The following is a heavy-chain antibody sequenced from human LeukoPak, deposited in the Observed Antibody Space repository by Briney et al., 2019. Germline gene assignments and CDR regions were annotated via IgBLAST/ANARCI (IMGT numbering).Heavy chain of an antibody. CDR2: IYYSGST. J-gene: IGHJ4*02. CDR3: AGLGYCSSTSCSPTDY. Sequence: NPSETLSLTCTVSGGSISSSSYYWGWIRQPPGKGLEWIGSIYYSGSTYYNPSLKSRVTISVDTSKNQFSLKLSSVTAADTAVYYCAGLGYCSSTSCSPTDYWGQGTLVTVSS. V-gene: IGHV4-39*07. D-gene: IGHD2-2*01. CDR1: GGSISSSSYY.